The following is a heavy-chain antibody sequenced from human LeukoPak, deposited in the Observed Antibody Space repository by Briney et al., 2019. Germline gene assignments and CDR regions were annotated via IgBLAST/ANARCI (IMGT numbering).Heavy chain of an antibody. J-gene: IGHJ6*02. CDR3: AKDGSGRLYYYGMDV. CDR2: ISYDGSNK. CDR1: GFTFSSYG. Sequence: GGSLRLSCAASGFTFSSYGMHWVREAPGKGLEWVALISYDGSNKYYAVTVKGRFTISRDNSKNTLYLQMNSLRAEDTAVYYCAKDGSGRLYYYGMDVWGQGTTVTVSS. D-gene: IGHD3-10*01. V-gene: IGHV3-30*18.